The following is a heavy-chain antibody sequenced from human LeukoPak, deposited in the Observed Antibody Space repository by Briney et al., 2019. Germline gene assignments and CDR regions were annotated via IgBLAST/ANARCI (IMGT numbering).Heavy chain of an antibody. CDR1: GGSFSDYF. V-gene: IGHV4-34*10. CDR3: ARVRDSGHDY. J-gene: IGHJ4*02. D-gene: IGHD5-12*01. Sequence: SETLSLTCGVSGGSFSDYFWTWIRQPPGKGLEWIGEINQSGNTNYNPSLTSRMTMSVDMSKNQFSLKLSSVTAADTAVYYCARVRDSGHDYWGQGTLVTVSS. CDR2: INQSGNT.